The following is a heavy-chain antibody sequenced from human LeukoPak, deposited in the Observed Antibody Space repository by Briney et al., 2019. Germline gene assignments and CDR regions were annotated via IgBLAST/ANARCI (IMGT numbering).Heavy chain of an antibody. D-gene: IGHD6-13*01. V-gene: IGHV3-23*03. CDR1: GFTFSNYA. CDR2: FSNRT. CDR3: AKDWYDY. Sequence: GGSLRLSCVASGFTFSNYALIWVRQAPGKGLEWVSVFSNRTHYADSLKGRFTTSRDNSRNTLYLEMNNLRAEDTAIYYCAKDWYDYWGQGTLVTVSS. J-gene: IGHJ4*02.